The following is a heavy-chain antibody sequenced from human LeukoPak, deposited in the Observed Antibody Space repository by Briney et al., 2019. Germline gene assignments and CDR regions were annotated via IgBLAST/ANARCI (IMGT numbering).Heavy chain of an antibody. J-gene: IGHJ4*02. D-gene: IGHD2-15*01. V-gene: IGHV1-8*01. Sequence: ASVKVSCKASGYTFTSYDINWVRQATGQGLEWMGWMNPNSGNTGYAQKFQGRVTMTRNTSISTAYMELSSLRSEDTAVYYCARGIPEGVVAATPPYFDYWGQGTLVTVSS. CDR1: GYTFTSYD. CDR2: MNPNSGNT. CDR3: ARGIPEGVVAATPPYFDY.